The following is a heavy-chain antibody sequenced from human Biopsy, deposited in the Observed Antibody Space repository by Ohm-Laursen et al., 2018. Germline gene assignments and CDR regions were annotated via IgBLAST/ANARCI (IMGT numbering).Heavy chain of an antibody. CDR2: IYYTGST. J-gene: IGHJ2*01. Sequence: GTLSLTCTVPGGSISSYYWSWIRQPPGKGLEWIGYIYYTGSTNYNPSLKSRVTISVDTSMNHLSLRLTFVTAADTAVYYCARHAPSYSGSYWRYFDLWGRGTLVTVSS. D-gene: IGHD1-26*01. CDR1: GGSISSYY. CDR3: ARHAPSYSGSYWRYFDL. V-gene: IGHV4-59*08.